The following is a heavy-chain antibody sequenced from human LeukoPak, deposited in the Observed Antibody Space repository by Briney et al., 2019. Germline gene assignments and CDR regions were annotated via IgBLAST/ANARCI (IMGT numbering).Heavy chain of an antibody. J-gene: IGHJ5*02. CDR2: IYYSGST. Sequence: PSETLSLTCTVSGGSISSYYWSWIRQPPGKGLEWIGYIYYSGSTNYNPSLKSRVTISVDTSKNQFSLKLSSVTAADTAVYYCARIAGIAAAGTSYDWFDPWGQGTLVTVSS. D-gene: IGHD6-13*01. V-gene: IGHV4-59*01. CDR3: ARIAGIAAAGTSYDWFDP. CDR1: GGSISSYY.